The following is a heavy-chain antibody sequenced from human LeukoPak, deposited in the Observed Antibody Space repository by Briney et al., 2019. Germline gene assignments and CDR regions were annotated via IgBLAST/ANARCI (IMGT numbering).Heavy chain of an antibody. V-gene: IGHV1-8*03. D-gene: IGHD4-11*01. CDR2: MNPNSGNT. Sequence: GASVKVSCKASGYTFTSYDINWVRQATGQGLEWMGWMNPNSGNTGYAQKFQGRVTITRNTSISTAYMELGSLRAEDTAVYYCAKVSVTLDYWGQGTLVTVSS. J-gene: IGHJ4*02. CDR3: AKVSVTLDY. CDR1: GYTFTSYD.